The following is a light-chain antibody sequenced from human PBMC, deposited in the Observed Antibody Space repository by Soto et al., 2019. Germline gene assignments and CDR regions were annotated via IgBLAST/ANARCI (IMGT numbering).Light chain of an antibody. CDR1: QSVSSY. CDR3: QQYGGSPPIT. V-gene: IGKV3-11*01. J-gene: IGKJ4*01. CDR2: DAS. Sequence: EIVLTQSPATLSLSPGERATLSCRASQSVSSYLAWYQQKPGQAPRLLIYDASNRATGIPARFSGSGSGTDFTLTISSLEPEDFAVYYCQQYGGSPPITFGGGTKVEI.